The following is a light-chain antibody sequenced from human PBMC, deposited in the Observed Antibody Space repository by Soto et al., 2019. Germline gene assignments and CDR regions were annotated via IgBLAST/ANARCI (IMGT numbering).Light chain of an antibody. CDR3: CSYAGSYTLYV. Sequence: QAVLTQPRSVSGSPKQSVTISCTGTSSDVGGYNYVSRYQQHPGKAPKLMIYDVNKRPSGVPDRFSGSKSGNTASLTISGLQAEDEADYYCCSYAGSYTLYVFGTGTKVTVL. V-gene: IGLV2-11*01. J-gene: IGLJ1*01. CDR2: DVN. CDR1: SSDVGGYNY.